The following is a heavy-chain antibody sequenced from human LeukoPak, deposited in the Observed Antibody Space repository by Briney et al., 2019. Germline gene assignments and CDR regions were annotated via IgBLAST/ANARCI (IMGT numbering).Heavy chain of an antibody. CDR1: GYTFNTYG. Sequence: GASVKVSCKAPGYTFNTYGINWVRQAPGQGLEWMGWISAYNGNTNYAQNFQGRITLTTDTSTSTAYMELTSLRFDDTAVYYCARDGRQWVPLNWFDPWGQGTLVIVSS. D-gene: IGHD6-19*01. CDR2: ISAYNGNT. CDR3: ARDGRQWVPLNWFDP. V-gene: IGHV1-18*04. J-gene: IGHJ5*02.